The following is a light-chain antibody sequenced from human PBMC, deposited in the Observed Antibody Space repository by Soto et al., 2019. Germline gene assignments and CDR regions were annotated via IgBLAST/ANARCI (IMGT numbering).Light chain of an antibody. CDR3: QQYNNWPRT. CDR1: QSVRSH. J-gene: IGKJ1*01. Sequence: EIVMTQSPVTLSLSPGERATLSCTASQSVRSHLAWFQQKPGQAPSLLIYGAFTRATGIPARFSGTGSGTEFTLTISSLQSEDFAVYYCQQYNNWPRTFGQGTKVDIK. V-gene: IGKV3-15*01. CDR2: GAF.